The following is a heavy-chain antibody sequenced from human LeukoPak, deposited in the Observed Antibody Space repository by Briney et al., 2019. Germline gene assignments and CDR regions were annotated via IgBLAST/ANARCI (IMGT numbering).Heavy chain of an antibody. J-gene: IGHJ6*02. Sequence: GGSLRLSCAASGFTFSSYSMNWVRQAPGKGLEWVSVIYSGGSTYYADSVKGRFTISGDNSKNTLYLQMNSLRAEDTAVYYCARTEATKAYYYYGMDVWGQGTTVTVSS. V-gene: IGHV3-66*01. CDR1: GFTFSSYS. CDR3: ARTEATKAYYYYGMDV. CDR2: IYSGGST. D-gene: IGHD5-12*01.